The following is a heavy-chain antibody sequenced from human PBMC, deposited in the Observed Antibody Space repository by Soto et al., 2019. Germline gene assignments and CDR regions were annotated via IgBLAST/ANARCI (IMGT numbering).Heavy chain of an antibody. Sequence: DVQLVESGGGLIQPGESLRLSCAAFGLTVSGKKYVAWVRQAPGKGLEWVSALYDVDGSFYADSVKGRFTTSSDSSKTTVYRQMNGLRPDDTAVYDCASGHEREHAYDVGGQGTTVTVSS. V-gene: IGHV3-53*01. J-gene: IGHJ3*01. CDR1: GLTVSGKKY. CDR2: LYDVDGS. D-gene: IGHD1-1*01. CDR3: ASGHEREHAYDV.